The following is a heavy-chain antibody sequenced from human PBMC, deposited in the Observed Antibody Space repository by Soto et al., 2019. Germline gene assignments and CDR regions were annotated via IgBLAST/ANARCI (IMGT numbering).Heavy chain of an antibody. CDR1: GYTFTSYY. CDR2: INPSGGST. V-gene: IGHV1-46*01. J-gene: IGHJ3*02. Sequence: ASLKVSCKASGYTFTSYYMHWVRQAPGQGLEWMGIINPSGGSTSYAQKFQGRVTMTRDTSTSTVYMELSSLRSEDTAVYYCARARRVSMIVVVTRAPDAFDIWGQGTMVTVSS. CDR3: ARARRVSMIVVVTRAPDAFDI. D-gene: IGHD3-22*01.